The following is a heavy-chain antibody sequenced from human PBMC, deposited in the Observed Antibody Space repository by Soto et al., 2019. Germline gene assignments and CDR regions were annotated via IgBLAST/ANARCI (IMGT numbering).Heavy chain of an antibody. J-gene: IGHJ6*02. CDR3: ANLGYSSSWPHPYGMDV. Sequence: EVQLLESGGGLVQPGGSLRLSCAASGFTFSSYAMSWVRQAPGKGLEWVSAISGSGGSTYYADSVKGRFTISRDNSKNTLYLQMDSLRAEDTAVYYCANLGYSSSWPHPYGMDVWGQGTTVTVSS. D-gene: IGHD6-13*01. CDR2: ISGSGGST. CDR1: GFTFSSYA. V-gene: IGHV3-23*01.